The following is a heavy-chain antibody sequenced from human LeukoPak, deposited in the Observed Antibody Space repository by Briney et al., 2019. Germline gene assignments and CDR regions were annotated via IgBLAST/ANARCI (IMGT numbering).Heavy chain of an antibody. V-gene: IGHV1-69*01. CDR2: IIPIFGKA. Sequence: SVKVSCKASGGTFSSYAISWVRQAPGQGLEWMGGIIPIFGKANYAQKFQGRVTITADESTSTAYMELSSLRSEDTAVYYCARGSGSYYHDAFDIWGQGTMVTVSS. D-gene: IGHD3-10*01. CDR1: GGTFSSYA. J-gene: IGHJ3*02. CDR3: ARGSGSYYHDAFDI.